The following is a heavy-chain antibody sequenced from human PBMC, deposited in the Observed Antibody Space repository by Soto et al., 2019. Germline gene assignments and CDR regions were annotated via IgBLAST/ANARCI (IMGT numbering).Heavy chain of an antibody. CDR1: GFTVSVNL. CDR3: VRENYYYGMDV. V-gene: IGHV3-66*01. Sequence: GGSLRLSCAASGFTVSVNLMNWVRQGSGKGLEWVSVVNGGGSTDYADSVKGRFTISRDISRNTLYLQMNSLRAEDTAVYYCVRENYYYGMDVWGQGTTVTVSS. J-gene: IGHJ6*02. CDR2: VNGGGST.